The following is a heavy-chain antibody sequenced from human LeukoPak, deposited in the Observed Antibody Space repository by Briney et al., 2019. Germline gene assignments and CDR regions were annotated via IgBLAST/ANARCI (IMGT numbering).Heavy chain of an antibody. CDR1: GYSFTSYW. CDR2: IYPGDSDT. V-gene: IGHV5-51*01. D-gene: IGHD1-1*01. Sequence: GESLQISFKGSGYSFTSYWIGWVRPMPGKGLEWMGIIYPGDSDTRYSPSLQGQVTISADKSISTAYLQWSSLKASDTAMYYCARGLNDLDAFDIWGQGTMVTVSS. J-gene: IGHJ3*02. CDR3: ARGLNDLDAFDI.